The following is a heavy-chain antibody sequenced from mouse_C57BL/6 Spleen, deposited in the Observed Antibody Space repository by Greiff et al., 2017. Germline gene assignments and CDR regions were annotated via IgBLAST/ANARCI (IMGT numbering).Heavy chain of an antibody. Sequence: VQLQQSGPELVKPGASVKISCKASGYAFSSSWMNWVKQRPGKGLEWIGRIYPGDGDTNYNGKFKGKATLTAVKSSSTAYMQLSSLTSEDSAVYFCARDSSGYPYYAMDYWGQGTSVTVSS. CDR3: ARDSSGYPYYAMDY. J-gene: IGHJ4*01. D-gene: IGHD3-2*02. V-gene: IGHV1-82*01. CDR2: IYPGDGDT. CDR1: GYAFSSSW.